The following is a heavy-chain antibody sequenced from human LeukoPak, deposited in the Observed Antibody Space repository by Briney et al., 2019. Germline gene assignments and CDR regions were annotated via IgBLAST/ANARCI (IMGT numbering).Heavy chain of an antibody. CDR3: AEIHRGSWGAEYGDAFDI. J-gene: IGHJ3*02. V-gene: IGHV1-8*01. CDR2: INPNSGTT. Sequence: GGSVRVSCKASGYTFTSYDMNWVRQATGQGLEWMGWINPNSGTTDNAQTFKGRVTMTRNTSISTAYMERSSLRSEDTAVYYVAEIHRGSWGAEYGDAFDIWGQGTMVTVSS. D-gene: IGHD1-26*01. CDR1: GYTFTSYD.